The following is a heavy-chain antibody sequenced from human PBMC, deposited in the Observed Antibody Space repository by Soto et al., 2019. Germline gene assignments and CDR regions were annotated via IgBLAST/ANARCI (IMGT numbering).Heavy chain of an antibody. Sequence: VHLLESGGGLVQPGGSLRISCAASGFSFNAYSMSWVRQAPGKGLEWVSGIIGSGDSTYYADSVKGRFTISRDNSNNTLYLQMNNLRVGDTAVYYCARAYLGELPRRADYYYAMDVWGRGTTVTVSS. V-gene: IGHV3-23*01. D-gene: IGHD3-10*01. J-gene: IGHJ6*02. CDR2: IIGSGDST. CDR3: ARAYLGELPRRADYYYAMDV. CDR1: GFSFNAYS.